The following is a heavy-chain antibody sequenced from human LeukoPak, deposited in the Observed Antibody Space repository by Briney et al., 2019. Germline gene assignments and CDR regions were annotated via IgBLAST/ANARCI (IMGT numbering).Heavy chain of an antibody. V-gene: IGHV1-18*01. CDR2: ISAYNGNT. CDR3: ARDPNRYYGSGSYFDY. Sequence: GASVKVSCKASGYTFTRYGISWVRQAPGQGLEWMGWISAYNGNTNYAQKLQGRVTMTTDTSTSTAYMELRSLRSDDTAVYYCARDPNRYYGSGSYFDYWGQGTLVTVSS. D-gene: IGHD3-10*01. J-gene: IGHJ4*02. CDR1: GYTFTRYG.